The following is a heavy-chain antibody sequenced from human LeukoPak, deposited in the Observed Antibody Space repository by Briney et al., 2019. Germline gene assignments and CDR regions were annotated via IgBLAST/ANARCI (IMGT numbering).Heavy chain of an antibody. CDR3: ARVNYYDSSGLDY. CDR1: GGSFSGCY. CDR2: INHSGST. V-gene: IGHV4-34*01. D-gene: IGHD3-22*01. Sequence: SETLSLTCAVYGGSFSGCYWSWIRQPPGKGLEWIGEINHSGSTNYNPSLKSRVTISVDTSKNQCSLKLSSVTAADTAVYYCARVNYYDSSGLDYWGQGTPVTVSS. J-gene: IGHJ4*02.